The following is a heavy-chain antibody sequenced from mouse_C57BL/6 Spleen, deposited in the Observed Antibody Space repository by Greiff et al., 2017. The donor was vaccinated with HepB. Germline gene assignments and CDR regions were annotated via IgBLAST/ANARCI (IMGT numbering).Heavy chain of an antibody. D-gene: IGHD2-1*01. J-gene: IGHJ3*01. CDR1: GYTFTSYT. V-gene: IGHV1-4*01. Sequence: QVQLQQSGAELARPGASVKMSCKASGYTFTSYTMHWVKQRPGQGLEWIGYINPSSGYTKYNQKFKDKATLTADKSSSTAYMQLSSLTSEDSAVYYCAREGVLWYPRFAYWGQGTLVTGSA. CDR2: INPSSGYT. CDR3: AREGVLWYPRFAY.